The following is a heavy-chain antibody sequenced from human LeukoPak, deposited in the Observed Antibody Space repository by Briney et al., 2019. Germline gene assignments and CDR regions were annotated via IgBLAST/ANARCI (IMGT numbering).Heavy chain of an antibody. CDR2: IYSGGST. V-gene: IGHV3-53*04. D-gene: IGHD3-10*01. Sequence: QAGGSLRLSCAASGFTVSSNHMNWVRQAPGKGLEWVSVIYSGGSTYYADSVKGRFTISRHNSKNTLYLQMNSLRAEDTAVYYCARGQSSGGVDYWGQGTLVTVSS. CDR1: GFTVSSNH. CDR3: ARGQSSGGVDY. J-gene: IGHJ4*02.